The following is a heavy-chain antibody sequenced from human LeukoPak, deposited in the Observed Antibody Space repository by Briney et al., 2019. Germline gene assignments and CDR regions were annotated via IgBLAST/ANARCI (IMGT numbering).Heavy chain of an antibody. Sequence: SQTLSLTCAISGVSVSSNSAAWNWITQSPSRGLEWLGRTYYRSKWSNDYAVSVKSRITINPDTSKNQFSLQLNSVTPEDTAVYYCARDPLLWFGELGFYYYYGMDVWGQGTTVTVSS. D-gene: IGHD3-10*01. CDR3: ARDPLLWFGELGFYYYYGMDV. J-gene: IGHJ6*02. CDR1: GVSVSSNSAA. CDR2: TYYRSKWSN. V-gene: IGHV6-1*01.